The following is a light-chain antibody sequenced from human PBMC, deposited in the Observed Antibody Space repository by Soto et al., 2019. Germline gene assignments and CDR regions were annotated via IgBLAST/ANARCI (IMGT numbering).Light chain of an antibody. Sequence: AIRMTQSPSSFPASTGDRVTITCRASQGISRYLAWYQQKTGKAPKLLIFAASPLQSGVPSRFSGSGSGTDFTLTISCLQSEDFATYYCQQYYSYLRTFGQGTKVEIK. CDR3: QQYYSYLRT. V-gene: IGKV1-8*01. J-gene: IGKJ1*01. CDR1: QGISRY. CDR2: AAS.